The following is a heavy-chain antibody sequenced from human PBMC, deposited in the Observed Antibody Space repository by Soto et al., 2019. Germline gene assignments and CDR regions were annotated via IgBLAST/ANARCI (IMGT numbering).Heavy chain of an antibody. Sequence: PGESLKISCKGSGYSFAGYWITWVRQEPGKGLEWMGRIDPSDSQTYYSPSFRGHVTISVTKSITTVFLQWSSLRASDTAMYYCARQIYDSDTGPNFQYYFDSWSQGTPVTVSS. CDR3: ARQIYDSDTGPNFQYYFDS. D-gene: IGHD3-22*01. J-gene: IGHJ4*02. V-gene: IGHV5-10-1*01. CDR1: GYSFAGYW. CDR2: IDPSDSQT.